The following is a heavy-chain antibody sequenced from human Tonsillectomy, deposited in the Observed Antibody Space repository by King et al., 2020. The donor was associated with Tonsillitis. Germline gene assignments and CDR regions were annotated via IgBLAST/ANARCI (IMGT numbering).Heavy chain of an antibody. J-gene: IGHJ4*02. CDR1: GFTFSDYY. Sequence: HVQLVESGGGLVKPGGSLRLSCAASGFTFSDYYMSWIRQAPGKGLEWVSYISSSGSYTKSADSVKGRFTISRDNAKNSLYLQMNSLRAEDTAVYYCASHPSAGIAVARDSWGQGTLVTVSS. D-gene: IGHD6-19*01. V-gene: IGHV3-11*05. CDR3: ASHPSAGIAVARDS. CDR2: ISSSGSYT.